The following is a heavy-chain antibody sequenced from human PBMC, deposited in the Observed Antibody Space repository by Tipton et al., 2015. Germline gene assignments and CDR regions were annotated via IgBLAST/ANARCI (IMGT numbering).Heavy chain of an antibody. CDR2: IQYSGST. Sequence: LRLSCTVSSDSISKYYWSWIRQPPGKELEWIGYIQYSGSTNYNPSLKSRVTISVDTSKTQFSLKMSSVTATDTAVYYCARARGRHGGLFNSWGQGTLVTVSS. CDR3: ARARGRHGGLFNS. V-gene: IGHV4-59*01. CDR1: SDSISKYY. D-gene: IGHD4-23*01. J-gene: IGHJ4*02.